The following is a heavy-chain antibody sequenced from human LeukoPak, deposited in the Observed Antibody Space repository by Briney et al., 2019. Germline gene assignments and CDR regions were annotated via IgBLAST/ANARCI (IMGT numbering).Heavy chain of an antibody. V-gene: IGHV4-4*07. CDR2: IYTSGST. CDR3: ARAVGYSYGYDPYFDY. CDR1: GCSISSYY. D-gene: IGHD5-18*01. J-gene: IGHJ4*02. Sequence: SETLSLNCTVSGCSISSYYWSWLRQPAGKGLEWIGRIYTSGSTNYNPSLKSRVTMSVDTSKNQFSLKLSSVTAADTAVYYCARAVGYSYGYDPYFDYWGQGTLVTVSS.